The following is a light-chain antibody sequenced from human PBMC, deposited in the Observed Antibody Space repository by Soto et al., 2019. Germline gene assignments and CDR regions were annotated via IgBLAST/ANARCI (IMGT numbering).Light chain of an antibody. CDR1: SSDVGDYNY. Sequence: QSALTQPPSASGSPGQSVTISCTGTSSDVGDYNYVSWYQQHPGKAPKLMIYEVSKRPSGVPDRFSGSKSGNTASLTVSGLQAEDEADYYWSSYAVSNSLVFGGGTKLTVL. CDR3: SSYAVSNSLV. CDR2: EVS. V-gene: IGLV2-8*01. J-gene: IGLJ2*01.